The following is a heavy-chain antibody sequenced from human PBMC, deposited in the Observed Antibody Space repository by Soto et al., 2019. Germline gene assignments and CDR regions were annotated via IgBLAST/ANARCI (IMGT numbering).Heavy chain of an antibody. J-gene: IGHJ4*02. Sequence: GESLKISCQGIGYTFTTYWITWVRQMPGKGLEWMGRIDPSDSYTEYSPSFQGHVTISADKSISAAYLQRSSLKASDTAMYYCARQGYCSTTSCNWDFDYWGQGTLVTVSS. CDR1: GYTFTTYW. CDR3: ARQGYCSTTSCNWDFDY. V-gene: IGHV5-10-1*01. D-gene: IGHD2-2*01. CDR2: IDPSDSYT.